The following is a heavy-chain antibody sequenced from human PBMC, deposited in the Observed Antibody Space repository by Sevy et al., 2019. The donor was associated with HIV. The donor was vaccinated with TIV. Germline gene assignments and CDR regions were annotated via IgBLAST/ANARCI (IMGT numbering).Heavy chain of an antibody. CDR2: IYYSGST. Sequence: SETLSLTCTVSGGSISSYYWSWIRQPPGKGLEWIGYIYYSGSTNYNPSLKSRVTISVDTSKNQFSLKLSSVTAADTAVYYRARHFGVLNWFDPWGQGTLVTVSS. V-gene: IGHV4-59*08. CDR1: GGSISSYY. CDR3: ARHFGVLNWFDP. D-gene: IGHD3-3*01. J-gene: IGHJ5*02.